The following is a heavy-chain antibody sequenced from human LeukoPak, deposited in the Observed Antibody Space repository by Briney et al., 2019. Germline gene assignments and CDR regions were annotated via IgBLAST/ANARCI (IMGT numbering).Heavy chain of an antibody. CDR1: GDSVSSNSAA. V-gene: IGHV6-1*01. D-gene: IGHD1-1*01. J-gene: IGHJ5*02. CDR3: ARDWPERRYWFDP. Sequence: SQTLSFTCAISGDSVSSNSAAWNWIRQSPSRGLEWLGRTYYRSMWYNDYAVSVKSRITINPDTSKNQFSLQLNSVTPEDTAVYYYARDWPERRYWFDPWGQGTLVTVSS. CDR2: TYYRSMWYN.